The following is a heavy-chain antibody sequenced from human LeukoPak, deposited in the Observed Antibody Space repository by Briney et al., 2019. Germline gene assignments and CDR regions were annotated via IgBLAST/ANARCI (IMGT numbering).Heavy chain of an antibody. Sequence: SETLSLTCAVYGGSFSGYYWSWIRQPLGKGLEWIGEINHSGSTNYNPSLKSRVTISVDTSKNQFSLKLSSVTAADTAVYYCARGRYGGNWGRGFDYWGQGTLVTVSS. CDR2: INHSGST. D-gene: IGHD4-23*01. CDR3: ARGRYGGNWGRGFDY. V-gene: IGHV4-34*01. CDR1: GGSFSGYY. J-gene: IGHJ4*02.